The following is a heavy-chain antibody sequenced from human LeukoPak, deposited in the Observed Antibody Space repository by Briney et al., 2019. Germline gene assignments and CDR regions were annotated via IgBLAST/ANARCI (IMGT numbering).Heavy chain of an antibody. CDR2: IGTAGDT. CDR1: GFTFSSYD. CDR3: ARTSGSSYEFDY. V-gene: IGHV3-13*04. D-gene: IGHD1-26*01. Sequence: GESLRLSCAASGFTFSSYDMHWVRQATGKGLEWVSAIGTAGDTYYPGSVKGRFTISRENAKNSLYLQMNSLRAGDTAVYYCARTSGSSYEFDYWGQGTLVTVSS. J-gene: IGHJ4*02.